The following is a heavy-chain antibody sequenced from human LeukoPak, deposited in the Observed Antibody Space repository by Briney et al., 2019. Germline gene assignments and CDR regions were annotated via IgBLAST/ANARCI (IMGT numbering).Heavy chain of an antibody. CDR3: ARPRGYCSAGVCYFHP. J-gene: IGHJ5*02. V-gene: IGHV4-39*01. CDR2: VYYTGST. D-gene: IGHD2-8*02. CDR1: GASISTSSYY. Sequence: SETLSLTCTVSGASISTSSYYWAWIRQPPGKGLEWIRSVYYTGSTYYNPSLKSRVTISVDTSKNQFSLKLSSVTAADTAVYYCARPRGYCSAGVCYFHPWGQGTLVTVSS.